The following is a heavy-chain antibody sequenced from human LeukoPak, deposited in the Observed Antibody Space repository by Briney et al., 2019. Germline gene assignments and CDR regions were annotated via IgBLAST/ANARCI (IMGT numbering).Heavy chain of an antibody. CDR3: ASQQLQWRESYYFDD. Sequence: ASVKVSCKASGYTFTGYYMHWVRQAPGQGLEWMGRINPNSGGTNYAQKFQGRVTMTRDTSISTAYMELSRLGSDDTALYYCASQQLQWRESYYFDDWGQGTLVTVSS. D-gene: IGHD5-24*01. J-gene: IGHJ4*02. CDR2: INPNSGGT. CDR1: GYTFTGYY. V-gene: IGHV1-2*06.